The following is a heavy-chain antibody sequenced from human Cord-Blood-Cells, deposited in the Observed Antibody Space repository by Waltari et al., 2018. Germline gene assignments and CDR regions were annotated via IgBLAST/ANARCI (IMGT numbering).Heavy chain of an antibody. V-gene: IGHV3-30*18. Sequence: QVQLVESGGGVVQPGRSLRLSCAASGFTFSSYGMHWVRQAPGKGLEWVAVISYDGSNKYYADSVKGRFTISRDNSKNTLYLQMNSLRAEDTAVYYCAKDQYYGSGSYYNPGCFDYWGQGTLVTVSS. CDR1: GFTFSSYG. J-gene: IGHJ4*02. D-gene: IGHD3-10*01. CDR2: ISYDGSNK. CDR3: AKDQYYGSGSYYNPGCFDY.